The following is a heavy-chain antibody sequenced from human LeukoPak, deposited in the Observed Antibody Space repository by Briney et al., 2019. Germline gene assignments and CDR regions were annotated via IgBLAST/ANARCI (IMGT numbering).Heavy chain of an antibody. J-gene: IGHJ3*01. CDR1: GYTFSSYS. V-gene: IGHV5-51*01. Sequence: GESLKISCKASGYTFSSYSIGWVRQLPGKGLEWMGIIYAGHSDTAYSPSFQGQVTISADKSIRTAYLQWSSLKTSDTAMYYCARRGGYSSGYSDGFHVWGQGTMVTVSS. D-gene: IGHD5-18*01. CDR2: IYAGHSDT. CDR3: ARRGGYSSGYSDGFHV.